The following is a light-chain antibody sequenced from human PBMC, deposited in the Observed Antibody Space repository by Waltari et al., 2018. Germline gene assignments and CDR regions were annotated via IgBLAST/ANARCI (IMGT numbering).Light chain of an antibody. V-gene: IGKV3D-11*02. CDR1: QSVSSY. CDR2: DAS. Sequence: EIVLTQSPATLSLSPGERATLSCRASQSVSSYLAWYQQKPGQAPRLLIYDASNRATGIPARFSGSGPVTDFTLTISSLEPEDFAVYYCQQRSNWHPFTFGPGTKVDIK. CDR3: QQRSNWHPFT. J-gene: IGKJ3*01.